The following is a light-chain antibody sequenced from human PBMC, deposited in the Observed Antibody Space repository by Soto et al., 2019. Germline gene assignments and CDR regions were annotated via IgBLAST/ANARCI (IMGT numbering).Light chain of an antibody. CDR1: QSISSW. Sequence: DIQMTQSPSTLSASVGDRVTITCRASQSISSWLAWYQQKPGKAPKLLIYDVSSLESGVPSRFSGSGFGTEFILTISSLQPDDFATYYCQQYNSYSWTFGQGTKVEIK. J-gene: IGKJ1*01. CDR3: QQYNSYSWT. V-gene: IGKV1-5*01. CDR2: DVS.